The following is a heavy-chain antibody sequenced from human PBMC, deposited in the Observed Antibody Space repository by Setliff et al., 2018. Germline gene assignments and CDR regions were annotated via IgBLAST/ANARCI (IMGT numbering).Heavy chain of an antibody. Sequence: GASVKVSCKASGFTFTSSAVQWVRQARGQRLEWIGWIVVGSGNINYAQKFQERLTITRDMSTSTAYMELSSLRSEDTAVYYCARNYYGSGSYYLKVVYYYYGMDVWGQGTTVTVSS. V-gene: IGHV1-58*01. J-gene: IGHJ6*02. D-gene: IGHD3-10*01. CDR2: IVVGSGNI. CDR3: ARNYYGSGSYYLKVVYYYYGMDV. CDR1: GFTFTSSA.